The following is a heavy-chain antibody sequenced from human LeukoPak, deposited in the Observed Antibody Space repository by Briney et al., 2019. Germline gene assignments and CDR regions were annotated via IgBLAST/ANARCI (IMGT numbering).Heavy chain of an antibody. CDR3: ATPPFGYGPP. J-gene: IGHJ5*02. CDR2: IKQDGSEK. V-gene: IGHV3-7*01. D-gene: IGHD5-18*01. CDR1: GFTFDDYG. Sequence: GGSLRLXCAASGFTFDDYGMSWVRQAPGKGLEWVANIKQDGSEKYYVDSVKGRFTISRDNAKNSLYLQMNSLRAEDTAVYYCATPPFGYGPPWGQRTLVTVSS.